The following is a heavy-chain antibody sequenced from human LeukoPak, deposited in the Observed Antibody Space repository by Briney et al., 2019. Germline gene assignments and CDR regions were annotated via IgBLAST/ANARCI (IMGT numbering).Heavy chain of an antibody. D-gene: IGHD3-16*01. CDR2: IYYSGST. J-gene: IGHJ3*02. CDR3: AREFGDAFDI. Sequence: SETLSLTCTVSGGSISSYYWSWTRQPPGKGLEWIGYIYYSGSTNYNPSLKSRVTISVDTSKNQFSLKLSSVTAADTAVYYCAREFGDAFDIWGQGTMVTVSS. CDR1: GGSISSYY. V-gene: IGHV4-59*01.